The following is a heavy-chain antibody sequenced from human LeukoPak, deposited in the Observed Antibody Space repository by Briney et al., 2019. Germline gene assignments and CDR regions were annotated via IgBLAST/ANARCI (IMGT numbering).Heavy chain of an antibody. J-gene: IGHJ5*02. CDR1: GYTFGTYG. CDR2: ISTYNGDT. Sequence: ASVKVSCKASGYTFGTYGISWVRQAPGQGLELMGWISTYNGDTNYAQNLQGRVTMTTDTSTSTAYMELRSLRSDDTAVYYCARETSSRDDPWGQGTLVIVSS. V-gene: IGHV1-18*01. D-gene: IGHD2-2*01. CDR3: ARETSSRDDP.